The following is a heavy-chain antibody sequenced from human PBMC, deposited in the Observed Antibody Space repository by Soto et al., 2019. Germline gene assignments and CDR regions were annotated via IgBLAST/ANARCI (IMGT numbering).Heavy chain of an antibody. D-gene: IGHD3-22*01. CDR1: GGTFSTYV. CDR2: IIPIFGTP. V-gene: IGHV1-69*12. J-gene: IGHJ4*02. CDR3: ARPTLEYYYDNCGYSSDY. Sequence: QVQLVQSGAEVKKPGSSVKVSCKASGGTFSTYVITWVRQAPGQGLEWMGGIIPIFGTPHYAQKFQGRASITADEYTSTAYTELRCLRSDDTAVYYCARPTLEYYYDNCGYSSDYWGQGTLVNVSS.